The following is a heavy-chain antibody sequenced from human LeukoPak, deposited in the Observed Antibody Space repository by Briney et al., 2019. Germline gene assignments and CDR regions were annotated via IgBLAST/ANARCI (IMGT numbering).Heavy chain of an antibody. Sequence: ASVKVSCKASGYTFTDYYMHWVRQAPGQGFEWMGWINPNDGDTNSGQGHHDRGHVHQHSPHGGERLRSDDTAVYYCARANFLYCSSSTCLFDYWGQGTLVTVSS. CDR1: GYTFTDYY. CDR2: INPNDGDT. V-gene: IGHV1-2*02. J-gene: IGHJ4*02. CDR3: ARANFLYCSSSTCLFDY. D-gene: IGHD2-2*01.